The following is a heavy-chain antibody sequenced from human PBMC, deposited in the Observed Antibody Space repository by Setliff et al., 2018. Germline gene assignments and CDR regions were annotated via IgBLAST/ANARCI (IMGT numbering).Heavy chain of an antibody. D-gene: IGHD3-22*01. CDR1: GGSFSGYY. CDR3: ARDYYDSSGHPPYYYYGMDV. CDR2: IYHSGST. V-gene: IGHV4-34*01. J-gene: IGHJ6*02. Sequence: PSETLSLTCAVYGGSFSGYYWSWIRQPPGKGLEWIGSIYHSGSTYYDPSLKSRVTISLDTSKNQFSLKLSSVTAADTAVYYCARDYYDSSGHPPYYYYGMDVWGQGTTVTVSS.